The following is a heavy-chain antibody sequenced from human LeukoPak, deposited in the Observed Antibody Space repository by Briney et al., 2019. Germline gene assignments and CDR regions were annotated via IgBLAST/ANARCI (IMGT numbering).Heavy chain of an antibody. D-gene: IGHD6-6*01. CDR2: IYSSGST. V-gene: IGHV3-53*04. Sequence: PGGSLRLSCAASGFSVSSDYINWFRQAPGKGLEWVSVIYSSGSTYYADSVEGRFTISRHTSENTLYLHMNNPRPEDTAVYYCVRATSSLAFDIWGQGTEVTVSS. CDR1: GFSVSSDY. CDR3: VRATSSLAFDI. J-gene: IGHJ3*02.